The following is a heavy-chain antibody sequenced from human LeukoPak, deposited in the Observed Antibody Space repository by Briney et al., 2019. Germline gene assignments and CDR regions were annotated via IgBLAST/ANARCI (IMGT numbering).Heavy chain of an antibody. D-gene: IGHD3-10*01. CDR1: GGSISSGGYY. CDR3: ASSIYGSGSHY. CDR2: IYHSGST. J-gene: IGHJ4*02. V-gene: IGHV4-30-2*01. Sequence: SETLSLTCTVSGGSISSGGYYWSWIRQPPGKGLEWIGYIYHSGSTYYNPSLKSRVTISVDRSKNQFSLKLSSVTAADTAVYYCASSIYGSGSHYWGQGTLVTVSS.